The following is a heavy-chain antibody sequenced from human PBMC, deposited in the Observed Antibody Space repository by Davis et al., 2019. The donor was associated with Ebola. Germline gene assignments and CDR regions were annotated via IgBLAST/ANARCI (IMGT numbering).Heavy chain of an antibody. CDR2: LNSDGSST. D-gene: IGHD3-22*01. Sequence: PGGSLRLSCAASGFTFSSSWMHWVRQAPGKGLVWVSRLNSDGSSTNYADSVKGRFTISRDNANNMLYLQMNSLRAEDTAVYYCARGRGYYYYGMDVWGQGTTVTVSS. V-gene: IGHV3-74*01. CDR3: ARGRGYYYYGMDV. J-gene: IGHJ6*02. CDR1: GFTFSSSW.